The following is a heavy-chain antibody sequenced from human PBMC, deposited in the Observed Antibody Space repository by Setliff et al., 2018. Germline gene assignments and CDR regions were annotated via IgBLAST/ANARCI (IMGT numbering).Heavy chain of an antibody. D-gene: IGHD3-10*01. CDR3: ARGRFDGWSFEYYGMDV. CDR2: IYYSGST. Sequence: PSETLSLTCTVSGGSISSYYWSWIRQPPGKGLEWIGYIYYSGSTNYNPSLKSRVTISVDTSKNQFSLKLSSVTAADTAVYYCARGRFDGWSFEYYGMDVWGRGTTVTVSS. J-gene: IGHJ6*02. CDR1: GGSISSYY. V-gene: IGHV4-59*01.